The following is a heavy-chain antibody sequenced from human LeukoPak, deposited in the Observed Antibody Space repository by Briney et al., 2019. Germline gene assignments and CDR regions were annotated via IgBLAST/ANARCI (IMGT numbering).Heavy chain of an antibody. Sequence: PGRSLRLSCAASGFTFSSYGMHWVRQAPGKGLEWVAVIWYDGSNKYYADSVKGRITISRDNSKNTLYLQMNSLRAEDTAVYYCAREISSGWYDFDYWGQGTLVTVSS. D-gene: IGHD6-19*01. CDR2: IWYDGSNK. V-gene: IGHV3-33*01. CDR1: GFTFSSYG. CDR3: AREISSGWYDFDY. J-gene: IGHJ4*02.